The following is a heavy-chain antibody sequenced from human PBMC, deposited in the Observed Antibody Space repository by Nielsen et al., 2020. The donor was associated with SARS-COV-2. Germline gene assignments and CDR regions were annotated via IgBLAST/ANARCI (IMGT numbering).Heavy chain of an antibody. CDR3: ARAQLRSTWDFDS. J-gene: IGHJ4*02. D-gene: IGHD2-2*01. V-gene: IGHV1-46*01. CDR2: INPSGGTT. Sequence: ASVKVSYKASGYTFTSYYMHWVRQAPGQGLEWMGIINPSGGTTIYAQKFQGRVTMTRDTSTSTVYMELTTLRSEDTATYYCARAQLRSTWDFDSWGQGTLVTVSS. CDR1: GYTFTSYY.